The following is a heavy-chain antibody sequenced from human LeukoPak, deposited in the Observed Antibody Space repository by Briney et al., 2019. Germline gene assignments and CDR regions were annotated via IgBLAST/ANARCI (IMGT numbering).Heavy chain of an antibody. D-gene: IGHD6-13*01. Sequence: PSETLSLTCTVSGGSISSYYWSWIRQPAGKGLEWIGRIYTSGSTNYNPSLKSRVTMSVDTSKNQFSLKLSSVTAADTAVYYCARGPYSSSPGGIDYWGQGTLVTVSS. V-gene: IGHV4-4*07. CDR1: GGSISSYY. J-gene: IGHJ4*02. CDR3: ARGPYSSSPGGIDY. CDR2: IYTSGST.